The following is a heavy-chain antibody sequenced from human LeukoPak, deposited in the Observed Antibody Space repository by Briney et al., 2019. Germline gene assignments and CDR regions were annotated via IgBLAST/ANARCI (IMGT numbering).Heavy chain of an antibody. J-gene: IGHJ4*02. V-gene: IGHV3-23*01. CDR2: ISSSGGNT. CDR3: AKDLRFWGV. CDR1: GLTFSSNA. D-gene: IGHD3-16*01. Sequence: QSGGSLRLSCAASGLTFSSNAMGWVRQAPGRGLEWVSGISSSGGNTYYADSVKGRFTISRDNSKNTLYLQMNTLRAEDTAVYYCAKDLRFWGVWGQGTLVTVSS.